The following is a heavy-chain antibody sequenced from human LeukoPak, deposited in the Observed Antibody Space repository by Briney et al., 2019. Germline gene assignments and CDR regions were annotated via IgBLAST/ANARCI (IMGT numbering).Heavy chain of an antibody. CDR3: ARELGSGYYRYFDY. Sequence: ASVKVSCKASGYTFTSYYIHWVRQAPGQGLEWMGWINPNSGGTNFAQKFQGRVSMTRDTPISTAYMELSRLRSDDTAVYYCARELGSGYYRYFDYWGQGTLVTVSS. V-gene: IGHV1-2*02. D-gene: IGHD3-22*01. CDR2: INPNSGGT. J-gene: IGHJ4*02. CDR1: GYTFTSYY.